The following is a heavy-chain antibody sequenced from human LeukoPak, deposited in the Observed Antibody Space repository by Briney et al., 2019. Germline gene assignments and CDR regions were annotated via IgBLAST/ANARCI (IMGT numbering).Heavy chain of an antibody. CDR1: GFTFSSYW. V-gene: IGHV3-7*03. CDR2: IKQDGSEK. D-gene: IGHD3-3*01. J-gene: IGHJ4*02. CDR3: ARDRGTIFGVARSPRWWSIFDY. Sequence: AGGSLRLSCAASGFTFSSYWMSWVRQAPGKGLEWVANIKQDGSEKYYVDSVKGRFTISRDTAKNSLYLQMNSLRAEDTAVYYCARDRGTIFGVARSPRWWSIFDYWGQGTLVTVSS.